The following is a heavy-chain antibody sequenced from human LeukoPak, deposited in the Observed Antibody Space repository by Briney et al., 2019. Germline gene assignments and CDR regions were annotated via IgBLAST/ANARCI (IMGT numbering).Heavy chain of an antibody. D-gene: IGHD6-19*01. CDR1: GFTFSSYA. CDR3: ARAEAVAGTFDY. V-gene: IGHV3-21*01. Sequence: AGSLRLSCAASGFTFSSYAMNWVRQAPGKGLEWVSSISSSSSYIYYADSVKGRFTISRDNAKNSLYLQMNSLRAEDTAVYYCARAEAVAGTFDYWGQGTLVTASS. J-gene: IGHJ4*02. CDR2: ISSSSSYI.